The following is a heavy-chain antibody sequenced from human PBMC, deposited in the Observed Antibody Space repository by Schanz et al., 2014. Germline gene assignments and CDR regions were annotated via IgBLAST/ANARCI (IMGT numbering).Heavy chain of an antibody. CDR1: GYTFTDYG. V-gene: IGHV1-18*01. D-gene: IGHD5-12*01. CDR3: ARDLTVDTGYVVLDCYYGMDV. CDR2: IRPDNGHT. J-gene: IGHJ6*02. Sequence: QVQLVQSGGEMKKPGASVKVSCKASGYTFTDYGLSWVRQAPGQGLEWLGWIRPDNGHTTYSQKVRDRVIFTTDTAANTADRELRSVRTEDTAVNFCARDLTVDTGYVVLDCYYGMDVWGQGTTVTVSS.